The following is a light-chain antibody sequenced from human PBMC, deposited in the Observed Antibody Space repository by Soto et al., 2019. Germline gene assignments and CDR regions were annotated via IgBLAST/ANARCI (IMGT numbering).Light chain of an antibody. CDR2: WAS. J-gene: IGKJ1*01. Sequence: DIVMTQSPDSLAVSLGERATINCKSSQSILYSSNNKNYLAWFQQKPGQPPKLLIYWASTRESGVPDRFSGSGSETDFTLTISSLQAEDVATYYCQQYYSSPTWTFGQGTKV. CDR3: QQYYSSPTWT. CDR1: QSILYSSNNKNY. V-gene: IGKV4-1*01.